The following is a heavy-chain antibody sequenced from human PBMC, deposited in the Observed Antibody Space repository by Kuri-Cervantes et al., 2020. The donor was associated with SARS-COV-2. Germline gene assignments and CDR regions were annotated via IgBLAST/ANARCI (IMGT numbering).Heavy chain of an antibody. D-gene: IGHD3-22*01. J-gene: IGHJ5*02. CDR2: FDPEDGET. Sequence: ASVKVSCKVSGYTLTELSMHWVRQAPGKGLEWMGGFDPEDGETIYAQKFQGRVTMTEDTSTDTAYMELSSLRSEDTAVYYCATTSPQVVRDWFDPWGQGTLVTV. V-gene: IGHV1-24*01. CDR1: GYTLTELS. CDR3: ATTSPQVVRDWFDP.